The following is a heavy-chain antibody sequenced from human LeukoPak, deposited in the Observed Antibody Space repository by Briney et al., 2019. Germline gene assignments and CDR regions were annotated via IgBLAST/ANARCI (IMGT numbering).Heavy chain of an antibody. CDR2: ISSSSSYI. Sequence: GGSLRLSCAASGFTFSIYAMSWVRQAPGKGLEWVSSISSSSSYIYYADSVKGRFTISRDNAKNSLYLQMNSLRAEDTAVYYCARAGSSSWYGMDVWGQGTTVTVSS. CDR3: ARAGSSSWYGMDV. V-gene: IGHV3-21*01. J-gene: IGHJ6*02. D-gene: IGHD6-13*01. CDR1: GFTFSIYA.